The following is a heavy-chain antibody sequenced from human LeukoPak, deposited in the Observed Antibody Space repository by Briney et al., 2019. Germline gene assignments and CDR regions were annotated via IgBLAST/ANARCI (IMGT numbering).Heavy chain of an antibody. Sequence: GGSLRLSCAASGFTFSTYWMHWVRQAPGKGLVWVSRINPDGTTTSYADSVKGRFTISRDNAKDTVYLQMNSLRAEDTAVYYCAKGVSSSPPGYWGQGTLVTVSP. J-gene: IGHJ4*02. CDR2: INPDGTTT. D-gene: IGHD6-6*01. V-gene: IGHV3-74*01. CDR1: GFTFSTYW. CDR3: AKGVSSSPPGY.